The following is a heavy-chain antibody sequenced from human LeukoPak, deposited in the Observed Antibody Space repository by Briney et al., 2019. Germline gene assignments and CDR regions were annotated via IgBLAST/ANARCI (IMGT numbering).Heavy chain of an antibody. J-gene: IGHJ4*02. CDR1: GFTFSSYG. D-gene: IGHD3-3*01. V-gene: IGHV3-30*19. CDR2: ISYDGSNK. CDR3: ASEIIFGSFDY. Sequence: PWGSLRLSCAASGFTFSSYGMHWVRQAPGKGLEWVAVISYDGSNKYYADSVKGRFTISRDNSKNTLYLQMNSLRAEDTAVYYCASEIIFGSFDYWGQGTLVTVSS.